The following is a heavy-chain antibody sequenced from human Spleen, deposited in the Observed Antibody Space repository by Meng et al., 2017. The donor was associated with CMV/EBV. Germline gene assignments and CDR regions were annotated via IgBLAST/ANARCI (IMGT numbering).Heavy chain of an antibody. V-gene: IGHV1-69*01. D-gene: IGHD1-1*01. CDR3: VGQVNTTLSWFDP. CDR2: VIPVFNKA. CDR1: GVTFSWVA. J-gene: IGHJ5*02. Sequence: SASGVTFSWVADGWVRQPPGQGLAWMGVVIPVFNKANYARKFKDRVTITSNVSTGTAIMELSSLRSEDTAVYNCVGQVNTTLSWFDPWGQGTLVTVSS.